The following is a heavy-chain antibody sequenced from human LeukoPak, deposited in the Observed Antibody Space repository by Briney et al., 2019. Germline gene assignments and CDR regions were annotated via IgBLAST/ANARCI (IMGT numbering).Heavy chain of an antibody. D-gene: IGHD1-20*01. CDR3: AKDSQVITGTLVDP. CDR2: ISGSGGST. V-gene: IGHV3-23*01. J-gene: IGHJ5*02. Sequence: GGSLRLSCAASGFTFSSYAMSWVRQAPGKGLEWVSAISGSGGSTYYADSVKGRFTISRDNSKNTLYLQMNSLRAEDTAVYYCAKDSQVITGTLVDPWGQGTLVTVSS. CDR1: GFTFSSYA.